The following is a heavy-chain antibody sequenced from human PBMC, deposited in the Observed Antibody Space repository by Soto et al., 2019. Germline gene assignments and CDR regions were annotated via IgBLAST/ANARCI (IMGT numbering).Heavy chain of an antibody. J-gene: IGHJ4*02. CDR1: GFTFSSYP. CDR3: VRGTNGWRGMDY. V-gene: IGHV3-74*01. D-gene: IGHD2-8*01. CDR2: ITEDGSGT. Sequence: EVQLVESGGAIVQPGGSLRLSCANSGFTFSSYPIHWVRQAPGKGPVWVSRITEDGSGTTYADSVKGRFTVTRDNAKNTMYLQMSGLGAEDTAVYHCVRGTNGWRGMDYWGQGTLVTVSS.